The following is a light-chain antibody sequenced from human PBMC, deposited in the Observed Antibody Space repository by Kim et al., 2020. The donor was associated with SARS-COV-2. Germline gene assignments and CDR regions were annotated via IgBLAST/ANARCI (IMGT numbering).Light chain of an antibody. Sequence: VSPGKKARITCSGDKLGDKYACWYQQKPGQSPVLVIYQDSKRPSGIPERFSGSNSGNTATLTISGTQAMDEADYYCQAWDSSTAVFGGGTQLTVL. CDR3: QAWDSSTAV. CDR2: QDS. CDR1: KLGDKY. V-gene: IGLV3-1*01. J-gene: IGLJ3*02.